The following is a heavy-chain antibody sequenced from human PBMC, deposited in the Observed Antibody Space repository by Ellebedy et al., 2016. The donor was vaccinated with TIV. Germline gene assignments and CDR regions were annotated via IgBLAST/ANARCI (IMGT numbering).Heavy chain of an antibody. V-gene: IGHV5-51*01. J-gene: IGHJ6*03. Sequence: GESLKISCKGSGYSFSTYWIGWVRQMPGKGLEWMGIIYPGDSDTRYSPSFQGQVSISVDKSISTAYLQWSSLKASDTAIYYCARPKMGYYYMDAWGQGTTVIVSS. D-gene: IGHD2-8*01. CDR2: IYPGDSDT. CDR1: GYSFSTYW. CDR3: ARPKMGYYYMDA.